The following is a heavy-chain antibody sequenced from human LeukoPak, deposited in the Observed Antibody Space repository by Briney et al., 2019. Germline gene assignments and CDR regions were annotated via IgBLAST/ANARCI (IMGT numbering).Heavy chain of an antibody. CDR2: ISGTGAST. D-gene: IGHD1-1*01. V-gene: IGHV3-23*01. CDR1: GFTFASYA. J-gene: IGHJ4*02. CDR3: AKAPSGTTSRYFDY. Sequence: GGSLRLSCAASGFTFASYAMSWVRQAPGKGLEWVSGISGTGASTYYADSVKGRFTISRDNSKNTLYLQMNSLRAEDTAVYYCAKAPSGTTSRYFDYWGQGALVTASS.